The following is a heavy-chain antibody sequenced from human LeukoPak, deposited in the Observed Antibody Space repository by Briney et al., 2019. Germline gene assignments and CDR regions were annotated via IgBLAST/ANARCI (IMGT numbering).Heavy chain of an antibody. CDR2: ISYDGSNK. CDR3: AKDWNWNDFDY. J-gene: IGHJ4*02. Sequence: GGSLRLSCAASGFTFSSYGMHWVRQAPGKGLEWVAVISYDGSNKYYADSVKGRFTISRDNSKNTLYLQMNSLRAEDTAVYYCAKDWNWNDFDYWGQGTLVTVSS. CDR1: GFTFSSYG. V-gene: IGHV3-30*18. D-gene: IGHD1-1*01.